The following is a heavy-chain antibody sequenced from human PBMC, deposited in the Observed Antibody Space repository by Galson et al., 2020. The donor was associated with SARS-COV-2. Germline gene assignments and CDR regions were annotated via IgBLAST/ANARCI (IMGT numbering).Heavy chain of an antibody. D-gene: IGHD3-22*01. V-gene: IGHV3-21*01. J-gene: IGHJ4*02. CDR3: ARDSQGSYYDSSGLCGY. Sequence: GGSLRLSCAASGFTFSSYSMNWVRQAPGKGLEWVSSISSSSSYIYYADSVKGRFTISRDNAKNSLYLQMNSLRAEDTAVYYCARDSQGSYYDSSGLCGYWGQGTLVTVSS. CDR2: ISSSSSYI. CDR1: GFTFSSYS.